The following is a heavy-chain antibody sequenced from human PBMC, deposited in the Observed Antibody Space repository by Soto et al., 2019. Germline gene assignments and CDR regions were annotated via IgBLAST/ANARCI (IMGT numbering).Heavy chain of an antibody. J-gene: IGHJ4*02. V-gene: IGHV3-23*01. Sequence: GGSLRLSCAASGFTFGSYGMSWVRQAPGKGLEWISIISSSGGATYYADSVKGRFTISRDNSKNTLFLQMNSLRAEDSAVYYCAKDPNYYNSESLIFFFDYWGQGTLVTVSS. CDR2: ISSSGGAT. CDR1: GFTFGSYG. D-gene: IGHD3-10*01. CDR3: AKDPNYYNSESLIFFFDY.